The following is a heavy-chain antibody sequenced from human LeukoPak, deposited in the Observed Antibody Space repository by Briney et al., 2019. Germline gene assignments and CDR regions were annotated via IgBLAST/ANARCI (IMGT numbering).Heavy chain of an antibody. Sequence: SETLSLTCAVYGGSFSGYYWSWIRQPLGRGLEWIGEINHSGSTNYNPSLKSRVTISVDTSKNQFSLKLSSVTAADTAVYYCARTLQWYYDILTGYYAPGNYYGMDVWGQGTTVTVSS. CDR3: ARTLQWYYDILTGYYAPGNYYGMDV. CDR2: INHSGST. V-gene: IGHV4-34*01. J-gene: IGHJ6*02. D-gene: IGHD3-9*01. CDR1: GGSFSGYY.